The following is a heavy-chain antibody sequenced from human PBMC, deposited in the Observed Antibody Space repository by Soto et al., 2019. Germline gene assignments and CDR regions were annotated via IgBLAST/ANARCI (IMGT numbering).Heavy chain of an antibody. CDR2: IYSGGST. CDR3: ARDPQRYWYFDL. J-gene: IGHJ2*01. CDR1: GFTVSSNY. V-gene: IGHV3-66*01. Sequence: EVQLVESGGGLVQPGGSLRLSCAASGFTVSSNYMSWVRQAPGKGLEWVSVIYSGGSTYYADSVKGRFTISRDNSKNTLDLQMNSRRAEDTAVYYCARDPQRYWYFDLWGRGTLVTVSS.